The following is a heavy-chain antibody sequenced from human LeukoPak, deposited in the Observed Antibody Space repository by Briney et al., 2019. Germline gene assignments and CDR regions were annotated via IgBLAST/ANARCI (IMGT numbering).Heavy chain of an antibody. CDR2: ISYDGSNK. Sequence: GRSLRLSCAASGFTFSSYAMHWVRQAPGKGLEWVAVISYDGSNKYYADSVKGRFTISRDNSKDTLYLQMNSLRAEDTAVYYCARAIKAVAGTFHRDYYFDYWGQGTLVTVSS. D-gene: IGHD6-19*01. J-gene: IGHJ4*02. CDR3: ARAIKAVAGTFHRDYYFDY. CDR1: GFTFSSYA. V-gene: IGHV3-30*04.